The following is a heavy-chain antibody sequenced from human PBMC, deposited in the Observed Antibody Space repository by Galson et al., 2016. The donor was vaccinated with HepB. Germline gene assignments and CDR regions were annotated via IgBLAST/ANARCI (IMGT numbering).Heavy chain of an antibody. V-gene: IGHV3-30*04. J-gene: IGHJ5*02. D-gene: IGHD2-2*01. CDR3: ARPGRLCSSISCYSWFDP. CDR1: GFTFSSHL. CDR2: ISDDGSDK. Sequence: SLRLSCAASGFTFSSHLMYWVRQAPGKGLEWVAIISDDGSDKNYADSVKGRFTISRDNSQNTLFLQMNSLRVEDTAVYYCARPGRLCSSISCYSWFDPWGQGTLVTVSA.